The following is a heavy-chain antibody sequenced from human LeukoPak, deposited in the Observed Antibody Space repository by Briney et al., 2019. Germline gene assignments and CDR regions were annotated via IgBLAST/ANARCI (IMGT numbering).Heavy chain of an antibody. CDR1: GGTFISYA. CDR3: ARYDSSGFGYYYYGMDV. CDR2: IIPIFGTA. Sequence: SVKVSCKASGGTFISYAISWVRQAPGQGLEWMGGIIPIFGTANYAQKFQGRVTITADESTSTAYMELSSLRSEDTAVYYCARYDSSGFGYYYYGMDVWGQGTTVTVSS. J-gene: IGHJ6*02. V-gene: IGHV1-69*01. D-gene: IGHD3-22*01.